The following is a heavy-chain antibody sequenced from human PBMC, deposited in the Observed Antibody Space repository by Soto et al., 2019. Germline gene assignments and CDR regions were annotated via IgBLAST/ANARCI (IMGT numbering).Heavy chain of an antibody. V-gene: IGHV3-33*01. D-gene: IGHD2-2*01. Sequence: GGSLRLSCAASGFTFSSYGMHWVRQTPGKGLEWVAVIWYDGSNKYYADSVKGRFTISRDNSKNTLYLQMNSLRAEDTAVYYCARDQKYGAFDIWGQGTMVTVSS. CDR3: ARDQKYGAFDI. CDR1: GFTFSSYG. J-gene: IGHJ3*02. CDR2: IWYDGSNK.